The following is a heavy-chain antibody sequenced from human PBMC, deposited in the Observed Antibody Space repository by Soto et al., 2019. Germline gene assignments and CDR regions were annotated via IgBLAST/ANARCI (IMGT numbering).Heavy chain of an antibody. CDR2: MNPNSVNT. CDR3: ARERSSSSLDY. D-gene: IGHD6-6*01. Sequence: QVQLVQSGADVKKPGASVKVSCKASGYTFTSYDVNWVRQATGQGLEWMGWMNPNSVNTGYAHKFQGRVTMTRNTSISTAYMELSSLTSEDTAVYYCARERSSSSLDYWGQGTLVTVSS. CDR1: GYTFTSYD. J-gene: IGHJ4*02. V-gene: IGHV1-8*01.